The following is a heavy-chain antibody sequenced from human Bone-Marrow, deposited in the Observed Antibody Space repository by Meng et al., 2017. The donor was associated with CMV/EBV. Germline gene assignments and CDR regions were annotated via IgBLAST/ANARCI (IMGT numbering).Heavy chain of an antibody. Sequence: SVKVSCKASGGIFSSYAFSWVRQAPGQGLEWLGRVIPILDIADSAQKFQGRLTITADKSTSTAYLELSSLRSEDTAVYYCAKTPDYDLSSGDLGYFDDWGQGTLVTVSS. CDR2: VIPILDIA. V-gene: IGHV1-69*04. D-gene: IGHD3-3*01. CDR1: GGIFSSYA. CDR3: AKTPDYDLSSGDLGYFDD. J-gene: IGHJ4*02.